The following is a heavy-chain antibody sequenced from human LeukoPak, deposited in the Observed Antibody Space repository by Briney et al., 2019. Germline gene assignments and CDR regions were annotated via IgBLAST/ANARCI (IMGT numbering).Heavy chain of an antibody. CDR1: GGSFSGYY. V-gene: IGHV4-34*01. J-gene: IGHJ6*03. CDR2: INHSGST. Sequence: SETLSLTCAVYGGSFSGYYWSWIRQPPGKGLKWIGEINHSGSTNYNPSLKSRVTISVDTSKNQFSLKLSSVTAADTAVYYCARVPAVAATYYYYYYMDVWGKGTTVTISS. D-gene: IGHD2-15*01. CDR3: ARVPAVAATYYYYYYMDV.